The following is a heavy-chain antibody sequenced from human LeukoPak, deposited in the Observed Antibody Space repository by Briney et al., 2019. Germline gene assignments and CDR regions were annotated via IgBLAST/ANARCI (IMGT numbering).Heavy chain of an antibody. V-gene: IGHV1-46*01. CDR1: GDTFTSYN. CDR2: VNGSGSST. Sequence: RASPKVSCMAPGDTFTSYNMQWGPHTPRQGRERMGIVNGSGSSTSYAQKFQGRVTMNRAMSTSTVYMERSSLRYEDAAVYYCASRRHYGVDVFDYWGQGTLVTVSS. J-gene: IGHJ4*02. CDR3: ASRRHYGVDVFDY. D-gene: IGHD4/OR15-4a*01.